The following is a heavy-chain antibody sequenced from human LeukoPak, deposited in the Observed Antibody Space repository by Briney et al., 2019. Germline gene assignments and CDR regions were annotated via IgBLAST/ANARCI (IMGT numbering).Heavy chain of an antibody. Sequence: PGGSLRLSCAASGFTFSSYAMSWVRQAPGKGLEWVSAISGSGGSTYYADSVKGRFTISRDNSKNTLYLQMNSLRAEDTAVYYCAKGGYCSSTSCYPDWFDPWGQGTLVTVSS. J-gene: IGHJ5*02. CDR3: AKGGYCSSTSCYPDWFDP. V-gene: IGHV3-23*01. CDR2: ISGSGGST. CDR1: GFTFSSYA. D-gene: IGHD2-2*01.